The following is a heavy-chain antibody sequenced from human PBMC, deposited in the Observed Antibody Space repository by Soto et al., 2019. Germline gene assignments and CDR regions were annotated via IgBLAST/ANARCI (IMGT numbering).Heavy chain of an antibody. CDR1: GFTFSSYC. CDR2: ISSSSSYI. CDR3: ARDFPFKGELLGEEAFDI. J-gene: IGHJ3*02. D-gene: IGHD1-26*01. V-gene: IGHV3-21*01. Sequence: LRLSCAASGFTFSSYCMNWVRQAPGKGLEWVSSISSSSSYIYYADSVKGRFTISRDNAKNSLYLQMNSLRAEDTAVYYCARDFPFKGELLGEEAFDIWGQGTMVTVSS.